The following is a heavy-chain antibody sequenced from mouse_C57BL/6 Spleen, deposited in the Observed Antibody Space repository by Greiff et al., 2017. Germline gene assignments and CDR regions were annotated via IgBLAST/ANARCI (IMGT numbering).Heavy chain of an antibody. D-gene: IGHD2-1*01. CDR2: ISYSGST. CDR1: GYSITSGYD. J-gene: IGHJ3*01. V-gene: IGHV3-1*01. Sequence: EVKVVESGPGMVKPSQSLSLTCTVTGYSITSGYDWHWLRHFPGNKLEWMGYISYSGSTNYNPSLKSRISITHDTSKNHFFLKLNSVTTEDTATYYCARGGNSFAYWGQGTLVTVSA. CDR3: ARGGNSFAY.